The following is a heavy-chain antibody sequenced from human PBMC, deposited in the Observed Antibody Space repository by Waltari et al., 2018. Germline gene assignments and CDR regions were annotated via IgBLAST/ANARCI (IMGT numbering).Heavy chain of an antibody. J-gene: IGHJ4*02. D-gene: IGHD3-22*01. Sequence: QVQLQESGPGLVKPSQTLSLTCTVSGGSLSSGSYYWSWIRQPAGKGLEWIGYIYTSGSTNYNPSLKSRVTISVDTSKNQFSLKLSSVTAADTAVYYCARSTTMIVVALFDYWGQGTLVTVSS. CDR2: IYTSGST. CDR1: GGSLSSGSYY. CDR3: ARSTTMIVVALFDY. V-gene: IGHV4-61*09.